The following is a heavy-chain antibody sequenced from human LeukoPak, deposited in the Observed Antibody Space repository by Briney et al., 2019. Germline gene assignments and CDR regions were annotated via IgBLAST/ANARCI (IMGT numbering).Heavy chain of an antibody. V-gene: IGHV4-59*01. CDR2: IYYSGST. CDR1: GGSISSYY. D-gene: IGHD3-3*01. Sequence: SETLSLTCTVSGGSISSYYWSWIRQPPGKGLEWIGYIYYSGSTNYNPSLKSRVTISVDTSKNQFSLKLSSVTAADTAVYYCAREGDFKVDVWGKGTTVTVSS. J-gene: IGHJ6*04. CDR3: AREGDFKVDV.